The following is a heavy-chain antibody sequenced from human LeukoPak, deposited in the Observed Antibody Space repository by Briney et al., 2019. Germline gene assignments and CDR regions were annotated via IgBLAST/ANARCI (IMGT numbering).Heavy chain of an antibody. D-gene: IGHD4-23*01. Sequence: GASVKVSCKASGYTFTGYYMHWVRQAPGQGLEWMGWINPNSGGTNYAQKFQGRVTMTRDTSISTAYMELSRLRSDDTAVYYCAVGVWVTSYGAFDIWGQGTMVTVSS. CDR1: GYTFTGYY. CDR3: AVGVWVTSYGAFDI. V-gene: IGHV1-2*02. J-gene: IGHJ3*02. CDR2: INPNSGGT.